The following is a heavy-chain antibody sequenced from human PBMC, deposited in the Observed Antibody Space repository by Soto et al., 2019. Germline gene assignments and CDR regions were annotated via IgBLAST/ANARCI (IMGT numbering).Heavy chain of an antibody. Sequence: SETLSLTCAVYGGSFSGYYWSWIRQPPGKGLEWIGEINHSGSTNYNPSLKSRATISVDTSKNQFSLKLSSVTAADTAVYYCARVGIAAPIRYFDYWGQGTLVTAPQ. CDR1: GGSFSGYY. CDR3: ARVGIAAPIRYFDY. D-gene: IGHD6-13*01. CDR2: INHSGST. V-gene: IGHV4-34*01. J-gene: IGHJ4*02.